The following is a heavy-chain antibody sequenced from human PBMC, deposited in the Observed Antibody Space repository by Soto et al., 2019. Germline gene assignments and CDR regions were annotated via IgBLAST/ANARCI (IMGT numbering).Heavy chain of an antibody. CDR1: GFTFSSYE. D-gene: IGHD6-19*01. CDR2: ISSSGSTI. J-gene: IGHJ6*02. V-gene: IGHV3-48*03. Sequence: HPGGSLRLSCAASGFTFSSYEMNWVRQAPGKGLEWVSYISSSGSTIYYADSVKGRFTISRDNAKNSLYLQMNSLRAEDTAVYYCAKDSSGWYLTGGHYYGMDVWGQGTTVTVSS. CDR3: AKDSSGWYLTGGHYYGMDV.